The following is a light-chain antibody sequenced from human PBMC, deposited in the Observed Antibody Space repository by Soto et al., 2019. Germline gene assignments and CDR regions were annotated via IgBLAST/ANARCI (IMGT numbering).Light chain of an antibody. CDR3: QQAISFPIT. J-gene: IGKJ5*01. CDR2: AAS. V-gene: IGKV1-12*01. CDR1: QGISSF. Sequence: DIQMTQSPSSVSAAVGDRVSITCRASQGISSFLGWYQQKPGKAPKLLIYAASSLQKGVPSRFSGSGSGTDFTLTIGSLQPEDFATYYCQQAISFPITFGQGTRLEIK.